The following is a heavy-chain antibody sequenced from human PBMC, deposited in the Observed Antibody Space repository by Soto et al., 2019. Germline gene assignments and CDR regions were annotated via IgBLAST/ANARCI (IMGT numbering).Heavy chain of an antibody. CDR1: GGSISSSNW. CDR2: IYHSGST. J-gene: IGHJ5*02. V-gene: IGHV4-4*02. D-gene: IGHD1-26*01. CDR3: AKDRGFTES. Sequence: ASETLSLTCAVSGGSISSSNWWIWVRQPPGKGLEWIGEIYHSGSTYYADSVKGRFTISRDNSKNTLYLQMNSLRAEDTAVYYCAKDRGFTESWGQGTLVTVSS.